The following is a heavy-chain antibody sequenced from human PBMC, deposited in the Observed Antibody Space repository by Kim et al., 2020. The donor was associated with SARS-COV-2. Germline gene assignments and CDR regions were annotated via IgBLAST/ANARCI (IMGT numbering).Heavy chain of an antibody. Sequence: GGSLRLSCAASGFTFDDYAMHWVRQAPGKGLEWVSGISWNSGSIGYAYSVKGRCTISSDNAENSLSPQLHRLSAEDTALSFCSYAITCAYYCSGYYYY. CDR3: SYAITCAYYCSGYYYY. V-gene: IGHV3-9*01. D-gene: IGHD2-15*01. CDR2: ISWNSGSI. J-gene: IGHJ6*01. CDR1: GFTFDDYA.